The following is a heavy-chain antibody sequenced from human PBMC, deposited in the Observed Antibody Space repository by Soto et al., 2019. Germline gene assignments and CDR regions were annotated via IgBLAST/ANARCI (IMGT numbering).Heavy chain of an antibody. D-gene: IGHD5-18*01. CDR3: ATYSYGYRKGYYFDY. Sequence: GASVKVSCKASGGTFSSYAISWVRQAPGQGLEWMGGIIPIFGTANYAQKFQGRVTITADESTSTAYMELSSLRSEDTAVYYCATYSYGYRKGYYFDYWGQGTLVTVSS. V-gene: IGHV1-69*13. CDR2: IIPIFGTA. CDR1: GGTFSSYA. J-gene: IGHJ4*02.